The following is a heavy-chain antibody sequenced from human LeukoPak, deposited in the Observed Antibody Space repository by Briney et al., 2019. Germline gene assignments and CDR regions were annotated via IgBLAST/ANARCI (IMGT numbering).Heavy chain of an antibody. CDR2: ISYDGSNK. CDR1: GFTFSSYG. CDR3: AKVDRSYSRDYYRGYFDY. Sequence: GGSLRLSCAASGFTFSSYGMHWVRQAPGKGLEWVAVISYDGSNKYYADSVKGRFTISRDNSKNTLYLQMNSLRAEDTAVYYCAKVDRSYSRDYYRGYFDYWGQGTLVTVSS. D-gene: IGHD1-26*01. J-gene: IGHJ4*02. V-gene: IGHV3-30*18.